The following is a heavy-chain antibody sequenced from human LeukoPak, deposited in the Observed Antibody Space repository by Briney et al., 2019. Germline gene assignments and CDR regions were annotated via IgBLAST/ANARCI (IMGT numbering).Heavy chain of an antibody. CDR2: MNPNSGNT. Sequence: GASVKVSCKASGYTFTSYDINWVRQATGQGLEWMGWMNPNSGNTGYAQKFQGRVTMTRNTSISTAYMELSSLRSEDTAVYYCARGDQPIFYYSSGWYGMDVWGQGTTVTVSS. V-gene: IGHV1-8*01. D-gene: IGHD6-19*01. J-gene: IGHJ6*02. CDR3: ARGDQPIFYYSSGWYGMDV. CDR1: GYTFTSYD.